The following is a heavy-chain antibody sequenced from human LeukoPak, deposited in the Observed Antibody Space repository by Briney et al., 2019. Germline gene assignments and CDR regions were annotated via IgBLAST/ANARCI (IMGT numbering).Heavy chain of an antibody. D-gene: IGHD1-26*01. J-gene: IGHJ4*02. CDR2: ISYDGSNK. CDR3: AKAHSIVGATTGDY. Sequence: GGSLRLSCAASGFTFSSYGMHWVRQAPGKGLEWVAVISYDGSNKYYADSVKGRFTIPRDNSKNTLYLQMNSLRAEDTAVYYCAKAHSIVGATTGDYWGQGALVTVSS. CDR1: GFTFSSYG. V-gene: IGHV3-30*18.